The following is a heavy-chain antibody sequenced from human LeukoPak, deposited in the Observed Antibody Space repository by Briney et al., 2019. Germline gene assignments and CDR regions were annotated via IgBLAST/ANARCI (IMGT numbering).Heavy chain of an antibody. CDR2: INTNTGNP. V-gene: IGHV7-4-1*02. CDR1: GYTFTSYA. Sequence: ASVKVSCKASGYTFTSYAMNWVRQAPGQGLEWMGWINTNTGNPTYAQGFTGRFVFSLDTSVSTAYLQISSLKAEDTAVYYCARGPGWLRLCNLYNNWFDPWGQGTLVTVSS. D-gene: IGHD5-12*01. CDR3: ARGPGWLRLCNLYNNWFDP. J-gene: IGHJ5*02.